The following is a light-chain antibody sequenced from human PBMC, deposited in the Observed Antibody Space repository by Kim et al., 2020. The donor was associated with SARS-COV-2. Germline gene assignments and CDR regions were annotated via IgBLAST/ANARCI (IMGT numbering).Light chain of an antibody. Sequence: DIVMTQSPLSLPVTPGEPASISCRSSQSLLHSNGYNYLDWYLQKPGQSPQLLIYLGSNRASGVPDRFSGSGSGTDFTLKISRVEAEDVGVYYCIQALQTMYTFGQGTKLEI. CDR1: QSLLHSNGYNY. J-gene: IGKJ2*01. CDR2: LGS. CDR3: IQALQTMYT. V-gene: IGKV2-28*01.